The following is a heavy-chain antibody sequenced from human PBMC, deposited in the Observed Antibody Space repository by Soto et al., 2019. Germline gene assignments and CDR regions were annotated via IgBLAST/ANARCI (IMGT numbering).Heavy chain of an antibody. CDR1: GGTFSSYA. J-gene: IGHJ5*02. D-gene: IGHD6-6*01. V-gene: IGHV1-69*01. Sequence: QVQLVQSGAEVKKPGSSVKVSCKASGGTFSSYAISWVRQAPGQGLEWMGGIIPIFGTANYAQKFQGRVTITADESTSKAYMALSSLRSEDAAVYYCASAGSSSYGGARWFDPWGQGSLVTVSS. CDR2: IIPIFGTA. CDR3: ASAGSSSYGGARWFDP.